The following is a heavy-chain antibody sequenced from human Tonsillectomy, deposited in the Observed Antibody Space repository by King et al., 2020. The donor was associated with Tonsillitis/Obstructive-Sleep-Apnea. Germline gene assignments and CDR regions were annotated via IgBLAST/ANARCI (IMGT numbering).Heavy chain of an antibody. Sequence: QLVQSGAEVKKPGASVKVSCKASGYTFTGFFLHGVRQAPGHGLEWMGWINPNSGGTEDAHKFRGSVTMTRDTSINTGYMELNRLRSEATAITYCATTLDTGSFYRDYFDSWGQGTLLTVSS. V-gene: IGHV1-2*04. D-gene: IGHD1-26*01. CDR3: ATTLDTGSFYRDYFDS. CDR2: INPNSGGT. CDR1: GYTFTGFF. J-gene: IGHJ4*02.